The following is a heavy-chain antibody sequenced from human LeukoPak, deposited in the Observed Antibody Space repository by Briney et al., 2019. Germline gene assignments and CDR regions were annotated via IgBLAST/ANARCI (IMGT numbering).Heavy chain of an antibody. D-gene: IGHD1-14*01. CDR3: ARDKGDRADAFDI. CDR2: IYYSGST. V-gene: IGHV4-31*03. Sequence: SETLSLTCTVSGGSISSGGYYWSWIRQHLGKGLEWIGYIYYSGSTYYNPSLKSRVTISVDTSKNQFSLKLSSVTAADAAVYYCARDKGDRADAFDIWGQGTMVTVSS. J-gene: IGHJ3*02. CDR1: GGSISSGGYY.